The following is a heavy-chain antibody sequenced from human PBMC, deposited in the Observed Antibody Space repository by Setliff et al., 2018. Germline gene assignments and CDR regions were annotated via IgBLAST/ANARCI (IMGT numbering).Heavy chain of an antibody. J-gene: IGHJ4*02. Sequence: GGSLRLSCAASGFTFDDYVMSWVRQAPGKGLEWVSAISASGDTTYYADSVRGRFTISRDNAKNSLYLQMNSLRAEDTALYYCATLGHYYDRSGYYFRTDNWGQGTLVTVSS. V-gene: IGHV3-20*04. CDR1: GFTFDDYV. CDR3: ATLGHYYDRSGYYFRTDN. CDR2: ISASGDTT. D-gene: IGHD3-22*01.